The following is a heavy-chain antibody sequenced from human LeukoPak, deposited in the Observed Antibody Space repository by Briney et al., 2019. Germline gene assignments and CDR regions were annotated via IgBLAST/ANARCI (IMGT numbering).Heavy chain of an antibody. CDR3: ARIRNGLNWFDP. CDR1: GFSLSTSGMC. CDR2: IDWDDDK. Sequence: SGPTLVNPTQTFTLTCTFSGFSLSTSGMCVSWIRQPPGKALEWLARIDWDDDKYYSTSLKTRLTISKDTSKNQVVLTMTNMNPVDTATYYCARIRNGLNWFDPWGQGTLVTVSS. J-gene: IGHJ5*02. V-gene: IGHV2-70*11. D-gene: IGHD1-1*01.